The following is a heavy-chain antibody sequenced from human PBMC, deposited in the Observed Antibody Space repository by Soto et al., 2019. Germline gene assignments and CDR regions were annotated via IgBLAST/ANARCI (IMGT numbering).Heavy chain of an antibody. CDR3: ANWGKSGSGY. D-gene: IGHD3-3*01. Sequence: RLSCAASGFCFGNYAMSWVRQAPGKGLEWLSGISGSAGTIYYADSAKGRFIISRDNSHNTLHLQMSSLRAEDTAVYYCANWGKSGSGYWGQGTLGTVSS. CDR2: ISGSAGTI. V-gene: IGHV3-23*01. CDR1: GFCFGNYA. J-gene: IGHJ4*02.